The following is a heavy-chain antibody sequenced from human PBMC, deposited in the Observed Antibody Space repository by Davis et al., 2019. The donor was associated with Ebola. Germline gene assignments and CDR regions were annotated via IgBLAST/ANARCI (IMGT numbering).Heavy chain of an antibody. V-gene: IGHV4-59*08. Sequence: MPSETLSLTCTVSAGSVSSYYWSWIRQPPGKGLEWIGHIYHSGSTDYSPPLESRVTMSIDTSRNQFSLTLSSVTAADTAVYYCARHSKGYSSGWYDRLGYYDGMDVWGQGTTVTVSS. D-gene: IGHD6-19*01. CDR3: ARHSKGYSSGWYDRLGYYDGMDV. CDR2: IYHSGST. J-gene: IGHJ6*02. CDR1: AGSVSSYY.